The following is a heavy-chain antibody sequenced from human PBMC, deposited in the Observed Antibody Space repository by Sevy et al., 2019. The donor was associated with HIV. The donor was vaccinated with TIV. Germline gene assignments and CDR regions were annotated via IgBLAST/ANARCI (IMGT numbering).Heavy chain of an antibody. V-gene: IGHV3-23*01. J-gene: IGHJ4*02. CDR2: ITYSGVST. CDR1: GFTFSTYA. CDR3: AKDRVSGTYYTGDFDY. D-gene: IGHD3-10*01. Sequence: GGSLRLSCAASGFTFSTYAMTWVRQAPGKGLEWVSVITYSGVSTYYADSVKGRFTISRDNSKNKLYLQMNSLRAEDTAVYYCAKDRVSGTYYTGDFDYWGQGTLVTVSS.